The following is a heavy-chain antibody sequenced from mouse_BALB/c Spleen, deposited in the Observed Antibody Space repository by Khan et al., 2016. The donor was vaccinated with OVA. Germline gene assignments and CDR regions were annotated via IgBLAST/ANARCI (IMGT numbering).Heavy chain of an antibody. CDR3: ARNSYMYDFTY. CDR1: GFSLTTYG. CDR2: IWSGGNT. V-gene: IGHV2-2*01. D-gene: IGHD2-14*01. J-gene: IGHJ3*01. Sequence: VQLQESGPGLVQPSQSLSITCTVSGFSLTTYGIHWVRQSPGKGLEWLGVIWSGGNTDYNAAFISRGSISKDNSKSQVFFKMNSLQPDDTAMYYCARNSYMYDFTYWGQGTLVTVSA.